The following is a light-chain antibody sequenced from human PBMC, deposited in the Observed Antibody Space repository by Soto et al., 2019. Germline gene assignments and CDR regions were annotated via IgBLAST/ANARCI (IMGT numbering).Light chain of an antibody. CDR2: GAS. V-gene: IGKV3-20*01. CDR1: QSVSRHF. CDR3: HQYGSSPRT. Sequence: EIVLAQSPGTLSLSPGERATLSCRASQSVSRHFLAWYQQKPGQAPWLLISGASNRAGGVPDRFSGSGSGTDFTLTISRLEPEDFAVYYCHQYGSSPRTFGQGTNVEI. J-gene: IGKJ1*01.